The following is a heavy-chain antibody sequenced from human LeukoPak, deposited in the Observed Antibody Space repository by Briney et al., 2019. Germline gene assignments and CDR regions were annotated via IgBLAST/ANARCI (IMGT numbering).Heavy chain of an antibody. D-gene: IGHD3-22*01. J-gene: IGHJ4*02. CDR1: GFTFSSYG. CDR3: AKVDSSGYYYQLGDY. Sequence: GGSLRLSCAASGFTFSSYGMHWVRQAPGKGLEWVAFIRYDGSNKYYADSVKGRFTISRDNSKNTLYLQMNSLRAEDTAVYYCAKVDSSGYYYQLGDYWGQGTLVTVSS. CDR2: IRYDGSNK. V-gene: IGHV3-30*02.